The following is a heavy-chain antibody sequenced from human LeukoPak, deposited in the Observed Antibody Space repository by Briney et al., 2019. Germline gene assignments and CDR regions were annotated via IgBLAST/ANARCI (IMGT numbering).Heavy chain of an antibody. D-gene: IGHD4-17*01. Sequence: GGSLRLSCAASGFTFSTYAMTWVRQAPGKGLEWVSYISSRGIPIYYADSVKGRFTISRDNAKNLLYLQMNSLRAEDTAVYYCARDLYGDYGGFDYWGQGTLVTVSS. CDR2: ISSRGIPI. CDR3: ARDLYGDYGGFDY. J-gene: IGHJ4*02. V-gene: IGHV3-48*03. CDR1: GFTFSTYA.